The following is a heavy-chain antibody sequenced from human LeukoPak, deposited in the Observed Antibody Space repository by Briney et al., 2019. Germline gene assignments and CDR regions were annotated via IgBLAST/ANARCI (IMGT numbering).Heavy chain of an antibody. Sequence: PGGSLRLSCAASGFTFSSYAMSWVRQAPGKGLEWVANIKQDGSEKYYVDSVKGRFTISRDNAKNSLYLQMNSLRAEDTAVYYCVRDLKGKLWYSSSSGAFDIWGQGTMVTVSS. CDR3: VRDLKGKLWYSSSSGAFDI. J-gene: IGHJ3*02. V-gene: IGHV3-7*01. CDR2: IKQDGSEK. CDR1: GFTFSSYA. D-gene: IGHD6-6*01.